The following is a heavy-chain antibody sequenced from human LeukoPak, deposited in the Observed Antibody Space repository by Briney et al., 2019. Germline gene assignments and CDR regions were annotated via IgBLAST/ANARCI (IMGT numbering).Heavy chain of an antibody. D-gene: IGHD3-10*01. CDR2: TYYRSKWYN. V-gene: IGHV6-1*01. CDR1: GDSVSSNSAA. Sequence: SQTFSLTCAISGDSVSSNSAAWNWIRQSPSRGLEWLGRTYYRSKWYNDYAVSVKGRIAINPDTSKNQFSLQLNSVTPEDTAVYYCTRDPYYGSGRAGYYGMDVWGQGTTVTVSS. CDR3: TRDPYYGSGRAGYYGMDV. J-gene: IGHJ6*02.